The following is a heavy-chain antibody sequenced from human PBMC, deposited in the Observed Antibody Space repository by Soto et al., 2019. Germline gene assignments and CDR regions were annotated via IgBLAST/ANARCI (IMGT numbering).Heavy chain of an antibody. J-gene: IGHJ4*02. CDR3: ARAGFCGRGCYYYFDY. D-gene: IGHD2-21*02. Sequence: EVQLVESGGGWVQPGGSLRLSCAVSGFTFGSYWMNWVRLIPGKGLEWVTYIKPDGSATSCVDSVKGRFTISRDNAKNSLYLQMNSLRVEDTSVYYGARAGFCGRGCYYYFDYWGQGTLVIVSS. V-gene: IGHV3-7*01. CDR2: IKPDGSAT. CDR1: GFTFGSYW.